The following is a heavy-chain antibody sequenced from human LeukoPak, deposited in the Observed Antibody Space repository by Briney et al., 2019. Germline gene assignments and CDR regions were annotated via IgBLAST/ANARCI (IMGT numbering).Heavy chain of an antibody. Sequence: PGGSLRLSCAASGFTFNDYTMHWVRQAPGKGLEWVSGISRNSGSICYADSVKGRFTISRDNAKNSLYLQMNSLRAEDTALYYCAKDEGPATAFNWFDPWGQGTLVTVSS. CDR3: AKDEGPATAFNWFDP. CDR1: GFTFNDYT. V-gene: IGHV3-9*01. CDR2: ISRNSGSI. D-gene: IGHD2-2*01. J-gene: IGHJ5*02.